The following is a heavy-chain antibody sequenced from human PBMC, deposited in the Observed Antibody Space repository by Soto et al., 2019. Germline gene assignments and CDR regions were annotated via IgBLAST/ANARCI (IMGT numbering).Heavy chain of an antibody. J-gene: IGHJ6*02. CDR3: ARPSITMVRGVISPRGNVYYGMDV. V-gene: IGHV1-69*06. Sequence: SGKVSCKASGGTFSSYAISWVRQAPGQGLEWMGGIIPIFGTANYAQKFQGRVTITADKSTSTAYMELSSLRSEDTAVYYCARPSITMVRGVISPRGNVYYGMDVWGQGTTVTVSS. CDR1: GGTFSSYA. D-gene: IGHD3-10*01. CDR2: IIPIFGTA.